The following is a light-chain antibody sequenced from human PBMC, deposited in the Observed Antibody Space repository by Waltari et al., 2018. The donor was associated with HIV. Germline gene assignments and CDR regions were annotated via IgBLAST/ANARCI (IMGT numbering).Light chain of an antibody. V-gene: IGLV2-14*01. Sequence: SALTQPASVSGSPGQSITISCTAPASDMTTFNFVSWYQQSPGRAPKLIIFEVYFRPSGVSDRFSGSKSGDTASLTISALRAEDEGDYFCSSYSTRGFVLFGGGTKVTVL. CDR3: SSYSTRGFVL. CDR2: EVY. CDR1: ASDMTTFNF. J-gene: IGLJ3*02.